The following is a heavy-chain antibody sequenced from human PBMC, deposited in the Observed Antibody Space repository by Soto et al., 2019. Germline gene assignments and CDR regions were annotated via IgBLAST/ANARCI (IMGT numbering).Heavy chain of an antibody. V-gene: IGHV3-23*01. CDR1: GFTFSSYA. D-gene: IGHD6-19*01. CDR2: ISGSGGST. CDR3: AKDVAWYSNGWYPEGAFDI. Sequence: LRLSCAAPGFTFSSYAMSWVRQAPGKGMEWVSAISGSGGSTYYADSVKGRFTIARDESKNTLYLQMNSLRAEDTAVYYCAKDVAWYSNGWYPEGAFDICRQGTMVTVTS. J-gene: IGHJ3*02.